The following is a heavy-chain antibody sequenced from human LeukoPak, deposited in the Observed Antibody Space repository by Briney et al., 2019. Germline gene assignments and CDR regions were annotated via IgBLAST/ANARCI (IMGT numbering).Heavy chain of an antibody. CDR2: IGTAGDT. CDR1: GFTFSSYD. Sequence: GGSLRLSCAASGFTFSSYDMHWVRQATGKGLEWVSAIGTAGDTYYPGSVKGRFTISRDNSKNMVSLEMNSLRTEDTAAYYCAKDVNAYCSGDCSDYWGQGTLVTVSS. CDR3: AKDVNAYCSGDCSDY. D-gene: IGHD2-21*01. J-gene: IGHJ4*02. V-gene: IGHV3-13*01.